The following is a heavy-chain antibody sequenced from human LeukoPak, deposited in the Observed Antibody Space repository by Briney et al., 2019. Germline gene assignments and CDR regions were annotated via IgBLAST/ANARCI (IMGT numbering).Heavy chain of an antibody. D-gene: IGHD6-13*01. CDR2: INHSGST. J-gene: IGHJ4*02. V-gene: IGHV4-34*01. CDR3: ARGVANVPQQLVRRYFFDY. CDR1: GGSFSGYY. Sequence: PSETLSLTCAVYGGSFSGYYRSWIRQPPGKGLEWIGEINHSGSTNYNPSLKSRVIISVDTSKNQFSLKLSSVTAADTAVYYCARGVANVPQQLVRRYFFDYWGQGTLVTVSS.